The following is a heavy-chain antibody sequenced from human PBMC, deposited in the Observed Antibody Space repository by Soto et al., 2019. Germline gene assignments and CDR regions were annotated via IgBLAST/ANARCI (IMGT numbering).Heavy chain of an antibody. CDR2: INHSGST. V-gene: IGHV4-34*01. CDR3: AKCRGYSYGEPEH. J-gene: IGHJ4*02. Sequence: SETLSLTCAVYGGSFSGYYWSWIRQPPGKGLEWIGEINHSGSTNYNPSLKSRVTISVDTSKNQFSLKLSSVTAADTAVYYCAKCRGYSYGEPEHWGQGTLVTVSS. CDR1: GGSFSGYY. D-gene: IGHD5-18*01.